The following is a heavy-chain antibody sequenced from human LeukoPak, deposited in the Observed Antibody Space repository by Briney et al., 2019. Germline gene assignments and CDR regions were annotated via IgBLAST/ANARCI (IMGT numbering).Heavy chain of an antibody. Sequence: NPSETLSLTCAVSGGSISSSNWWSWVRQPPGKGLEWIGEIYHSGSTNYNPSLKSRVTISVDKSKNQFSLKLSSVTAADTAVYYCAKSPLDSSDWYWDYWGQGTLVTVSS. J-gene: IGHJ4*02. CDR1: GGSISSSNW. V-gene: IGHV4-4*02. CDR3: AKSPLDSSDWYWDY. D-gene: IGHD6-19*01. CDR2: IYHSGST.